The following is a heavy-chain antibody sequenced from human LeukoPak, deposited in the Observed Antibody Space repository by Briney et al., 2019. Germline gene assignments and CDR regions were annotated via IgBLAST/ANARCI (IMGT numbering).Heavy chain of an antibody. CDR2: INSDGSST. CDR1: GFTFSSYW. D-gene: IGHD3-22*01. V-gene: IGHV3-74*01. J-gene: IGHJ6*04. CDR3: AKEDHFYDKTPPDV. Sequence: GGSLRLSCAASGFTFSSYWMHWVRQAPGKGLVWVSRINSDGSSTSYADSVKGRFTISRDNAKNTLYLQLNSLRPEDTAVYFCAKEDHFYDKTPPDVWGKGTTVTISS.